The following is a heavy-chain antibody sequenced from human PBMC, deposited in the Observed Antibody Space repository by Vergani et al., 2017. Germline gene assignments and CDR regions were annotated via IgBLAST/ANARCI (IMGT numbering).Heavy chain of an antibody. CDR2: ISGSGGST. Sequence: EVQLVESGGGLVQPGGSLRLSCAASGFTFSSYAMSWVRQAPGKGPEWVSAISGSGGSTYYADSVKGRFTISRDNSKNTLYLQMNSLRAEDTAVYYCASTYYDFWSGSTQNYYYGMDVWGQGTTVTVSS. CDR3: ASTYYDFWSGSTQNYYYGMDV. CDR1: GFTFSSYA. V-gene: IGHV3-23*04. D-gene: IGHD3-3*01. J-gene: IGHJ6*02.